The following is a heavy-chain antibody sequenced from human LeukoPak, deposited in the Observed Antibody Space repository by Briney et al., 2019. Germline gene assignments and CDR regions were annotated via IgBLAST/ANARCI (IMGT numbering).Heavy chain of an antibody. CDR1: GFTFSSYS. Sequence: GGSLRLSCAASGFTFSSYSMNWVRQAPGKGLEWVSSISSSSSYIYYADSVKGRFTISRDNAKNSLYLQMNSLRAEDTAVYYCARDIHPYSSGWYGFDYWGQGTLVTVSS. V-gene: IGHV3-21*01. CDR3: ARDIHPYSSGWYGFDY. CDR2: ISSSSSYI. J-gene: IGHJ4*02. D-gene: IGHD6-19*01.